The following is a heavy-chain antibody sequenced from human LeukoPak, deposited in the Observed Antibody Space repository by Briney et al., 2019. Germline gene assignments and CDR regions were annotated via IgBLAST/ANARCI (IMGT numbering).Heavy chain of an antibody. V-gene: IGHV3-30*09. CDR2: ISYDGSIK. CDR3: AKSYDNGRYVCDY. Sequence: AGGSLRLSCAASGFTFSNFAMNWVRQAPGKGLEWVAFISYDGSIKSYADSVKGRFAVSRDNSKNTLYLQMNSLRPEDTAFYYCAKSYDNGRYVCDYWGQGTLVTVSS. J-gene: IGHJ4*02. D-gene: IGHD6-19*01. CDR1: GFTFSNFA.